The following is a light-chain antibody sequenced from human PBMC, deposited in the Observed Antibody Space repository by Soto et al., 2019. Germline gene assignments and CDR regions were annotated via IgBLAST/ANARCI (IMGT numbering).Light chain of an antibody. CDR3: QQGYSFPVT. CDR2: AAS. V-gene: IGKV1-12*01. J-gene: IGKJ4*01. Sequence: DIQMTQSPSSVSASVGDRFSITCRASQDIGDLLAWYQQKPGKAPKLLVYAASSLQSGVPSRFSGSGSGTDFTLTIGSLQPEDFATYYCQQGYSFPVTFGGGTKVDIK. CDR1: QDIGDL.